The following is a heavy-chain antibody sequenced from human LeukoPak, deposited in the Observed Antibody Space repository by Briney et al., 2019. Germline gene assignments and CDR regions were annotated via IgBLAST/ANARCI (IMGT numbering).Heavy chain of an antibody. D-gene: IGHD3-9*01. V-gene: IGHV4-34*01. CDR3: ASRSTYDILTGGFDY. Sequence: SETLSLTCAVYGGSLSGYYWSWIRQPPGKGLEWIGEINHSGSTNYNPSLKSRVTISVDTSKNQFSLKLSSVTAADTAVYYCASRSTYDILTGGFDYWGQGTLVTVSS. J-gene: IGHJ4*02. CDR2: INHSGST. CDR1: GGSLSGYY.